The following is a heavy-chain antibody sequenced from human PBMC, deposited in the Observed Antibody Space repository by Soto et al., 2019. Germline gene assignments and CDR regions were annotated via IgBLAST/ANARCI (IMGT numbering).Heavy chain of an antibody. CDR1: GFTFSDYF. CDR2: SRHKVNSYTT. J-gene: IGHJ4*02. Sequence: EVQLVESGGGLVQPGGSLRLSCAAYGFTFSDYFMDWVRQAPGKGLEWVGRSRHKVNSYTTEYAASVKGRFTISRDESKNQLYLQMNSLKTEDTAGYYCTRVSGPVPRVGARTLDYWGQGTLVTVSS. V-gene: IGHV3-72*01. CDR3: TRVSGPVPRVGARTLDY. D-gene: IGHD1-26*01.